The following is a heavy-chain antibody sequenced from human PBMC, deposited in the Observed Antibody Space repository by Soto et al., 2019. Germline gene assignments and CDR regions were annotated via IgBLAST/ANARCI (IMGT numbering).Heavy chain of an antibody. D-gene: IGHD6-19*01. CDR3: AKARYLDGWYQFDY. CDR1: GFTFSSYA. CDR2: ISGSGGTT. Sequence: EVRLLESGGGLVQPGGSLRLSCAASGFTFSSYAMSWVRQAPGKGLEWVSVISGSGGTTKYADSVSGRFTISRDNSKKTLYLQMNSLRAAVGAVYYWAKARYLDGWYQFDYWGPGTRVTASS. J-gene: IGHJ4*02. V-gene: IGHV3-23*01.